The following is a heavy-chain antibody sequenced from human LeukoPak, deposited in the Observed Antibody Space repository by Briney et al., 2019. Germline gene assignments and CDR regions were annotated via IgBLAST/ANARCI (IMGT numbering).Heavy chain of an antibody. V-gene: IGHV3-49*03. CDR1: GFTLGDHA. CDR3: TRQAGVATPRDY. Sequence: TGGSLRLSRTASGFTLGDHAMSWFRQAPGKGLEWVGFIRSKAYGGTTEYAASVKGRFTISRDDSKSIAYLQMNSLKTEDTAVYYCTRQAGVATPRDYWGQGTLVTVSS. D-gene: IGHD5-12*01. CDR2: IRSKAYGGTT. J-gene: IGHJ4*02.